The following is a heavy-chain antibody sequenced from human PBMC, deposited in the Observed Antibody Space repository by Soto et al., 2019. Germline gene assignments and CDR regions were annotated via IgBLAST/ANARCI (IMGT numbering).Heavy chain of an antibody. D-gene: IGHD2-8*02. CDR1: GYTFINDY. CDR3: ARHLAAGDV. V-gene: IGHV1-46*01. Sequence: QVQLVQSGAEVKKPGASVKVSCKASGYTFINDYIHWVRQAPGHGLEWMAIINPTGGSTNYAQKFQGRLTLTMDTSTSTVYMELSSLTSEDTDMYYCARHLAAGDVWGQGTLVTVSS. CDR2: INPTGGST. J-gene: IGHJ4*02.